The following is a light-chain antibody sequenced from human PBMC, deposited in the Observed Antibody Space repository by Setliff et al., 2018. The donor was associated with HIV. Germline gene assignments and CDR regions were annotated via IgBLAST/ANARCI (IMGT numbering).Light chain of an antibody. V-gene: IGLV1-40*01. CDR3: QSYDSSLSGYV. J-gene: IGLJ1*01. CDR1: SSNIGAGFD. CDR2: GNT. Sequence: KRVTISCTGSSSNIGAGFDVHWYQQPPGAAPKLLISGNTNRPSGVPDRFSGYKSGTSASLAITGLRAEDEADYYCQSYDSSLSGYVFGTGTRSPS.